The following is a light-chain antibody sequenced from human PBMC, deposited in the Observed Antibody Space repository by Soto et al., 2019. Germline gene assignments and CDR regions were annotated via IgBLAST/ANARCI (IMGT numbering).Light chain of an antibody. V-gene: IGKV1-6*01. CDR3: LQDINYPWT. J-gene: IGKJ1*01. CDR2: GAS. Sequence: AIQMTLSPSSLSASVGDRVTISCRASQGIGTALGWYHQKPGQPSKVLIYGASNLPSGVPPRFSGSGSGTDFTLAISSLQPEDSATYYCLQDINYPWTFGQGTKVDNK. CDR1: QGIGTA.